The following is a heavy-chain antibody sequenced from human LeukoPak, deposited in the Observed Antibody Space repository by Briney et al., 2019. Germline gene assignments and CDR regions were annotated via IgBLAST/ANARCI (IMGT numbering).Heavy chain of an antibody. CDR1: GFTVSSNY. V-gene: IGHV3-66*01. CDR3: ARDRFYYYDSSGYPEYAFDI. D-gene: IGHD3-22*01. CDR2: IYSGGST. Sequence: QSGGSLRLSCAASGFTVSSNYMSWVRQAPGKGLEWVSVIYSGGSTYYADSVKGRFTISRDNSKNTLYLQMNSLRAEDTAVYYCARDRFYYYDSSGYPEYAFDIWGQGTMVTVSS. J-gene: IGHJ3*02.